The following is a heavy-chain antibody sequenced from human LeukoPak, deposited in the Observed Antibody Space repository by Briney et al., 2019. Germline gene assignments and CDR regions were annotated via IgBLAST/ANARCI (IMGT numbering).Heavy chain of an antibody. V-gene: IGHV4-31*03. D-gene: IGHD1-26*01. CDR2: IYYSGST. Sequence: SETLSLTCTVSGGSISSGGYYWSWIRQHPGKGLEWIGYIYYSGSTYYNPSLKSRVTISVDTSKNQFSLKLSSVTAADTAVYYCARSGDGNWFDPWGQGTLVTVSS. CDR1: GGSISSGGYY. CDR3: ARSGDGNWFDP. J-gene: IGHJ5*02.